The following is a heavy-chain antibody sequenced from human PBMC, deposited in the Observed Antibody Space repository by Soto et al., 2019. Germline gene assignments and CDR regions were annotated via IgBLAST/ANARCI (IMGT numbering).Heavy chain of an antibody. Sequence: SQTLSLTCAISGDSVSSNSAAWNWIRQSPSRGLEWLGRTYYRSKWYNDYAVSVKSRITINPDTSKNQFSLHLNSVIPEDTAVYYCARDGVGGTVFFGYLDYWGQGALVTVSS. CDR2: TYYRSKWYN. J-gene: IGHJ4*02. D-gene: IGHD1-26*01. CDR1: GDSVSSNSAA. V-gene: IGHV6-1*01. CDR3: ARDGVGGTVFFGYLDY.